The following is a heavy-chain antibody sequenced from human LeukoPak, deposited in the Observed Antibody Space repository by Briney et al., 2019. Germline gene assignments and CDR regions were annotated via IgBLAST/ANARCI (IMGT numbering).Heavy chain of an antibody. CDR3: ARREGGQWLAQAIYNWFDP. V-gene: IGHV4-39*01. J-gene: IGHJ5*02. CDR2: IYYSGST. D-gene: IGHD6-19*01. Sequence: PSETLSLTCTVSGGSISSSSYYWGWIRQPPGKGLEWIGSIYYSGSTYYNPSLKSRVTVSVDTSKNQFSLKLSSVTAADTAVYYCARREGGQWLAQAIYNWFDPWGQGTLVTVSS. CDR1: GGSISSSSYY.